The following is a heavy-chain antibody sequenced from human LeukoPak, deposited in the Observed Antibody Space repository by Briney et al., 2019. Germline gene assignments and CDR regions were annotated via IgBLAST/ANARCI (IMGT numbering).Heavy chain of an antibody. Sequence: SVNVSCKASGGTFSSYAISWVRRAPGQGLEWMGGIIPIFGTANYAQKFQGRVTITTDESTSTAYMELSSLRSEDTAVYYCARALNWGLNWFDPWGQGTLVTVSS. V-gene: IGHV1-69*05. J-gene: IGHJ5*02. CDR1: GGTFSSYA. D-gene: IGHD7-27*01. CDR3: ARALNWGLNWFDP. CDR2: IIPIFGTA.